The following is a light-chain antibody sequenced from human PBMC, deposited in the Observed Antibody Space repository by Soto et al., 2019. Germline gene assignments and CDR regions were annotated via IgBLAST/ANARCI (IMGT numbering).Light chain of an antibody. Sequence: DIHITQSPSMMSASVRDRVTLTCRASQSISRWLAWYQQKPGKAPNLLIYDASSLERGVPSRFSGSGSETEFTLTIGTLQPDEFATYYCKKHKSLPHTFGKGTRLEIK. CDR2: DAS. V-gene: IGKV1-5*01. J-gene: IGKJ5*01. CDR1: QSISRW. CDR3: KKHKSLPHT.